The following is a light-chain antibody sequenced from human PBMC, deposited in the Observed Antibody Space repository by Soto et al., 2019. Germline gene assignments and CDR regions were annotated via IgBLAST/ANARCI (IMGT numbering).Light chain of an antibody. CDR3: QKYNSAPPWT. CDR2: AAS. V-gene: IGKV1-27*01. CDR1: QGISNY. J-gene: IGKJ1*01. Sequence: DIQTTQSPSSLSASVGDRVTITCRASQGISNYLAWYQQKPGKVPKLLIYAASTLQSGVPSRFSGSGSGTDFTLTISSLQPEDVATYYCQKYNSAPPWTFGQGTKVDIK.